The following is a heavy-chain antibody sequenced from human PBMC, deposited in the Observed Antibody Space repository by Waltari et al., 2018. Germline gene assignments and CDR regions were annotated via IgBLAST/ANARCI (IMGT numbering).Heavy chain of an antibody. Sequence: PGQGLEWMGGIIPIFGTANYAQKFQGRVTITTDESTSTAYMELSSLRSEDTAVYYCARGEGAFGGVIASIFGAFDIWGQGTMVTVSS. CDR2: IIPIFGTA. D-gene: IGHD3-16*02. J-gene: IGHJ3*02. CDR3: ARGEGAFGGVIASIFGAFDI. V-gene: IGHV1-69*05.